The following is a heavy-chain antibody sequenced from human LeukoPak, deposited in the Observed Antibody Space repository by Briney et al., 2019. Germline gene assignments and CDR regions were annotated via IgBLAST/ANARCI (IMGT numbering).Heavy chain of an antibody. J-gene: IGHJ3*02. Sequence: SETLSLTCAVYGGSFSGYYWSWIRQPPGKGLEWIGEINHSGSTNYNPSLKSRVTISVDTSKNQFSLKLSSVTAADTAVYYCARTYYYGSVSYHAFDIWGQGTMVTVSS. CDR3: ARTYYYGSVSYHAFDI. V-gene: IGHV4-34*01. D-gene: IGHD3-10*01. CDR1: GGSFSGYY. CDR2: INHSGST.